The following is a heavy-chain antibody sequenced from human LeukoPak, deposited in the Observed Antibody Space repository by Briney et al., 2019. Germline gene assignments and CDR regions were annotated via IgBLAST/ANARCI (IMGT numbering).Heavy chain of an antibody. CDR3: ARFSGSYAYYFDY. V-gene: IGHV4-59*11. CDR2: IYYSGST. Sequence: PSETLSLTRTVSGGSISSHYWSWIRQPPGKGLEWIGYIYYSGSTNYNPSLKSRVTISVDTSKNQFSLKLSSVTAADTAVYYCARFSGSYAYYFDYWGQGTLVTVSS. J-gene: IGHJ4*02. D-gene: IGHD1-26*01. CDR1: GGSISSHY.